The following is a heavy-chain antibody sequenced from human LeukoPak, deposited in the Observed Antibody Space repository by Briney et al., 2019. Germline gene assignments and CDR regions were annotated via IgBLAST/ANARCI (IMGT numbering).Heavy chain of an antibody. CDR3: ARDNFWSGHYGDY. Sequence: GGSLRLSCAASGFTLSSYAMHWVRQAPGKGLEWVAVISYDGSNKYYADSVKGRFTISRDNSKNTLYLQMNSLRAEDTAVYYCARDNFWSGHYGDYWGQGTLVTVSS. CDR2: ISYDGSNK. D-gene: IGHD3-3*01. J-gene: IGHJ4*02. CDR1: GFTLSSYA. V-gene: IGHV3-30-3*01.